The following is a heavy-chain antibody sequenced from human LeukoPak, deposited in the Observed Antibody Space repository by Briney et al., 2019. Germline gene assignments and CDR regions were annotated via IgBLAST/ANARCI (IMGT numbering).Heavy chain of an antibody. D-gene: IGHD1-26*01. CDR1: GFTFSSYS. V-gene: IGHV3-21*01. CDR3: ARDPGATTGY. CDR2: ISSSSSYI. Sequence: KPGGSLRLSCAASGFTFSSYSMNWVRQAPGKGLELVSSISSSSSYIYYADSVKGRFTISRDNAKNSLYLQMNTLRAEDTAVYYCARDPGATTGYWGQGTLVTVSS. J-gene: IGHJ4*02.